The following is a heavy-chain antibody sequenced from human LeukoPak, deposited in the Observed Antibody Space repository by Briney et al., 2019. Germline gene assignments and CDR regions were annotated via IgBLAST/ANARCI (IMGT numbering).Heavy chain of an antibody. J-gene: IGHJ6*02. V-gene: IGHV4-59*01. D-gene: IGHD2-15*01. Sequence: SETLSLTCTVSGGSISSYYWSWIRQPPGEGLEWIGYIYYSGSTNYNPSLKSRVTISVDTSKNQFSLKLSSVTAADTAVYYCARERGYCSGGSCYPNYYYYYGMDVWGQGTTVTVSS. CDR2: IYYSGST. CDR3: ARERGYCSGGSCYPNYYYYYGMDV. CDR1: GGSISSYY.